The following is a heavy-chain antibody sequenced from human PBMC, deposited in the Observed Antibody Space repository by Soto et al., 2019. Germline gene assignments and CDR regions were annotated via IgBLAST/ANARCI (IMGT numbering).Heavy chain of an antibody. D-gene: IGHD5-18*01. V-gene: IGHV3-23*01. Sequence: EVQLLESGGGLVQPGGSLRLSCAASGFTFSSYAMSWVRQAPGKGLEWVSAVSGSDGRTYYADSVKGRFTISRDNSKSTLYLQMNSLRAEDTAVYYCAKDKGYTYSYFDYWGQGTLVTVSS. CDR3: AKDKGYTYSYFDY. CDR2: VSGSDGRT. CDR1: GFTFSSYA. J-gene: IGHJ4*02.